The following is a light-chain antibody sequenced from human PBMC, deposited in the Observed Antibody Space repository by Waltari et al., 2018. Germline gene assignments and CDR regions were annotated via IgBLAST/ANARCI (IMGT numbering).Light chain of an antibody. J-gene: IGKJ1*01. V-gene: IGKV3-20*01. CDR2: GAS. CDR3: QHYVRLPVS. Sequence: EIVLTQSPGTLSLSPGERATLSCRASQSVSRSLACYQQKPGQAPSLLIYGASSRATGVPDRFSGIGSGTDFSLTISRLEPEDFAVYYCQHYVRLPVSFGQGTKVEIK. CDR1: QSVSRS.